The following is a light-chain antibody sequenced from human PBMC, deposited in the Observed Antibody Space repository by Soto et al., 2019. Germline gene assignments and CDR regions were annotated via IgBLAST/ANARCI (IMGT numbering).Light chain of an antibody. V-gene: IGKV3-15*01. CDR3: QQFHNWPLLT. J-gene: IGKJ3*01. Sequence: EIVMTQSPATLSVSPGERATLSCRASQSVTTNLAWYQQKPGQAPRLLIYGASTRATGVPARFSGSGSGTEFTLTISSLQSEDLAVYYCQQFHNWPLLTFGPGIKVELK. CDR1: QSVTTN. CDR2: GAS.